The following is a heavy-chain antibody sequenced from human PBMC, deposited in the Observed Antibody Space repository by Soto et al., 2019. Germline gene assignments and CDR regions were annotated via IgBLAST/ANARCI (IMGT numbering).Heavy chain of an antibody. CDR2: ISYDGSNK. V-gene: IGHV3-30*18. Sequence: GGSLRLSCAASGFTFSSYGMHWVRQAPGKGLEWVAVISYDGSNKYYADSVKGRFTISRDNSKNRLYLQMNSLRAEDTAGYYCAKDRYDSSGYPYYYYGMDVWGQGTTVTVSS. CDR3: AKDRYDSSGYPYYYYGMDV. D-gene: IGHD3-22*01. J-gene: IGHJ6*02. CDR1: GFTFSSYG.